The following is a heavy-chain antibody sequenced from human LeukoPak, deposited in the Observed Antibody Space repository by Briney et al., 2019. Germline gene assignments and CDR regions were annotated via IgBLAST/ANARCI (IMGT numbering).Heavy chain of an antibody. CDR2: IWCDGSNK. CDR3: ARDMTYYYGMDV. Sequence: GGSLRLSCAASGFTFSSYGMHWVRQAPGKGLEWVAVIWCDGSNKYYADSVKGRFTISRDNSKNTLYLQMNSLRAEDTAVYYCARDMTYYYGMDVWGQGTTVTVSS. D-gene: IGHD3-16*01. CDR1: GFTFSSYG. V-gene: IGHV3-33*01. J-gene: IGHJ6*02.